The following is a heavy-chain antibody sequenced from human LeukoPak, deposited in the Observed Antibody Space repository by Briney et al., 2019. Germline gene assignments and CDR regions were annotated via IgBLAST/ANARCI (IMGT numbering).Heavy chain of an antibody. D-gene: IGHD1-26*01. Sequence: PSETLSLTLTVSGGPISSSSYYWGWIPQPPGKGLGWIGNIYYSGSTNYYPSLKSRVTISVDTSKNHFSLILSSVTAADTAVYYCARGSTLREPRSPLDYWDQGILVTVSS. J-gene: IGHJ4*02. CDR1: GGPISSSSYY. V-gene: IGHV4-61*03. CDR3: ARGSTLREPRSPLDY. CDR2: IYYSGST.